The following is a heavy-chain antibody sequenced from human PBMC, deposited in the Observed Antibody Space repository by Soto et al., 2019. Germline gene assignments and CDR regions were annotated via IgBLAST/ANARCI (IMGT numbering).Heavy chain of an antibody. CDR2: IYYSGST. CDR1: GGSVSSGSYY. CDR3: ARYVDDYDFWSGYSARGMPNWFDP. D-gene: IGHD3-3*01. Sequence: SETLSLTCTVSGGSVSSGSYYWSWIRQPPGKGLEWIGYIYYSGSTNYNPSLKSRVTISVDTSKNQFSLKLSSVTAEDTAVYYCARYVDDYDFWSGYSARGMPNWFDPWGQGTLVTVSS. J-gene: IGHJ5*02. V-gene: IGHV4-61*01.